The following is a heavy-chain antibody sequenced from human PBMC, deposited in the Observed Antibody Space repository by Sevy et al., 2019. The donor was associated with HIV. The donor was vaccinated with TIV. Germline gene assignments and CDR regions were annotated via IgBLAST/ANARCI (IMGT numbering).Heavy chain of an antibody. Sequence: GGCLRLSCKASGLTFNSHAMHWVRQAPGKGLEWVAVISYNGGHTFYGDSVKGRFIISRDNSKNTLYLEMNSLKVEDTALAYCARESGYTVNWSPGDHWGQGTLVTVSS. CDR1: GLTFNSHA. CDR2: ISYNGGHT. D-gene: IGHD1-1*01. CDR3: ARESGYTVNWSPGDH. J-gene: IGHJ4*02. V-gene: IGHV3-30-3*01.